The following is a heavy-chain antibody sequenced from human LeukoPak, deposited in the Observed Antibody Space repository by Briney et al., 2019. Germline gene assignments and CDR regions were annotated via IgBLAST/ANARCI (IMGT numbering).Heavy chain of an antibody. Sequence: SETLSLTCTVSGGSTSSHFWTWMRQRPGKGLEWLGYVYNTGSTNYNPSLQSRLTMTLDASKKQFYLKLTSVTAADTAVYFCARDDYGVFDAFDVWGQGTVVTVSS. CDR3: ARDDYGVFDAFDV. V-gene: IGHV4-59*08. J-gene: IGHJ3*01. CDR2: VYNTGST. CDR1: GGSTSSHF. D-gene: IGHD3-16*01.